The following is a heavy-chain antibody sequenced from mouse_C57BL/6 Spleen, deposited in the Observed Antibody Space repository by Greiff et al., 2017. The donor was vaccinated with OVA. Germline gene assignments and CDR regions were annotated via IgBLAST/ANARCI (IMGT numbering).Heavy chain of an antibody. V-gene: IGHV1-22*01. Sequence: VQLQQSGPELVKPGASVKMSCKASGYTFTDYNMHWVKQSHGKSLEWIGYINPNNGGTSYNQKFKGKATLTVNKSSSPAYMELRTLPSEDSAVYYCERTGRIYYYGSSYSYFGDWGQGTTLTVSS. J-gene: IGHJ2*01. CDR3: ERTGRIYYYGSSYSYFGD. D-gene: IGHD1-1*01. CDR2: INPNNGGT. CDR1: GYTFTDYN.